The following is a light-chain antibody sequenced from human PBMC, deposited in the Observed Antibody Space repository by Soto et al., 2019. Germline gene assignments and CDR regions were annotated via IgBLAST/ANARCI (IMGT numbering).Light chain of an antibody. Sequence: QSVLTQPPSVSWAPGQRVTISCTGSSSNIGAGYDVHWYQQLPGTAPKLLISDSNLPSGVPDRFSGAKSGPSASLAITGLQAEDEADYYCQSYDSSLSNVIFGGGTKLTDL. CDR3: QSYDSSLSNVI. V-gene: IGLV1-40*01. J-gene: IGLJ2*01. CDR2: DS. CDR1: SSNIGAGYD.